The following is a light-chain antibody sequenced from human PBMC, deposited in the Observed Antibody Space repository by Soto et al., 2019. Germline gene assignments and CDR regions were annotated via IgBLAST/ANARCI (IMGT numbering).Light chain of an antibody. CDR1: SSDVGGYNY. CDR3: TSYAGSNNLV. V-gene: IGLV2-8*01. J-gene: IGLJ3*02. Sequence: QSALTQPPSASGSPGQSVTFSCTGTSSDVGGYNYVSWYQQHPGKAPKLMIYDVNKRPSGVPDRFSGSKSGHTASLTVSGLQAEDEADYYCTSYAGSNNLVFGGGTKVTVL. CDR2: DVN.